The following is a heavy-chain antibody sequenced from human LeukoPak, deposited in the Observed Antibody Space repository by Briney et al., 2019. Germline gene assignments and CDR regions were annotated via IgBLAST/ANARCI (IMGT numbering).Heavy chain of an antibody. CDR2: IIPILGIE. V-gene: IGHV1-69*04. Sequence: ASVKVSCKASGGTFSSYAISWLRQAPGQGLEWMGRIIPILGIENNAQKFQGRVTITADKSTTTAYMERSSVRSEDTDVYYCARESVVATDLWGQGTRVTVSA. J-gene: IGHJ5*02. CDR1: GGTFSSYA. CDR3: ARESVVATDL. D-gene: IGHD2-2*01.